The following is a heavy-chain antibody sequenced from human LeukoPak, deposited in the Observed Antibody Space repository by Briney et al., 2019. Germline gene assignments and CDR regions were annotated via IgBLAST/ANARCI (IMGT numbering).Heavy chain of an antibody. CDR2: ISTYSGNT. Sequence: ASVKVSCKASGFSFTTVGITWVRQAPGQGLEWMGWISTYSGNTNYAQKFQGRATMTTETSTTTAYMELRSLRSDDTAVYYCARGHDSSSYLFYWGQGTLVTVSS. D-gene: IGHD3-22*01. V-gene: IGHV1-18*01. CDR3: ARGHDSSSYLFY. CDR1: GFSFTTVG. J-gene: IGHJ4*02.